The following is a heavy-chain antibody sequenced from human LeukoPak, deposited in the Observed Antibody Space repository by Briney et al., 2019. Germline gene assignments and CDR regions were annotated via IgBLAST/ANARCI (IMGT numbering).Heavy chain of an antibody. V-gene: IGHV3-30*14. D-gene: IGHD3-9*01. CDR2: ISYDGSNK. CDR3: ARHRGYFDWLFTYYGMDV. J-gene: IGHJ6*02. CDR1: GFTLSSYA. Sequence: GGSLRLSCAASGFTLSSYAMHWVRQAPGKGLEWVAVISYDGSNKYYADSVKGRFTISRDNSKNTLYLQMNSLRAEDTAVYYCARHRGYFDWLFTYYGMDVWGQGTTVTVSS.